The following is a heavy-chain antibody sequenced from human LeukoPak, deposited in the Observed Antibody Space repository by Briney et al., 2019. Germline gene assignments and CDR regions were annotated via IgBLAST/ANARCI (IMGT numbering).Heavy chain of an antibody. D-gene: IGHD6-19*01. Sequence: ASVKVSCKASGYTFTSYGISWVRQAPGQGLEWMGWMNPNSGNTGYAQKFQGRVTITRNTSISTAYMELSSLRSEDTAVYYCARERAVAGPSWFDPWGQGTLVTVSS. CDR1: GYTFTSYG. J-gene: IGHJ5*02. CDR2: MNPNSGNT. CDR3: ARERAVAGPSWFDP. V-gene: IGHV1-8*03.